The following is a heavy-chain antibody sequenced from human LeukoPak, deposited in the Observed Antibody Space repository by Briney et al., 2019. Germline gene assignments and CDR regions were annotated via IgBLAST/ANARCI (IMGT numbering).Heavy chain of an antibody. CDR3: AVSSWENYYFDY. CDR1: GYTFTSYG. CDR2: ISAYNGNT. D-gene: IGHD6-13*01. V-gene: IGHV1-18*01. Sequence: ASVKVSCKASGYTFTSYGISWVRQAPGQGLEWMGWISAYNGNTNYAQKLQGRVTMTTDTSTSTAYMELRSLRSDDTAVYYCAVSSWENYYFDYWGQGTLVTVSS. J-gene: IGHJ4*02.